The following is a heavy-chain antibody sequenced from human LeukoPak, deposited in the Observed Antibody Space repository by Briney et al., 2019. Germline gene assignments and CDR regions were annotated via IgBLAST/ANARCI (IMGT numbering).Heavy chain of an antibody. D-gene: IGHD6-13*01. Sequence: SETLSLTCTVSGGSISSGGYYWSWIRQHPGKGPEWIGYIYYSGSTNYNPSLKSRVTISVDTSKNQFSLKLSSVTAADTAVYYCARDPASSSWAQYAFDIWGQGTMVTVSS. J-gene: IGHJ3*02. CDR3: ARDPASSSWAQYAFDI. V-gene: IGHV4-61*08. CDR1: GGSISSGGYY. CDR2: IYYSGST.